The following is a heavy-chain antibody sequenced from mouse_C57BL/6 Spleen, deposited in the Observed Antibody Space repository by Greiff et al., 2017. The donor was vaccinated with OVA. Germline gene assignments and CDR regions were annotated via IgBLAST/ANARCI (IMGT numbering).Heavy chain of an antibody. D-gene: IGHD1-1*01. CDR1: GYTFTSYW. V-gene: IGHV1-59*01. J-gene: IGHJ4*01. CDR3: ARESITTVVGMDY. CDR2: IDPSDSYT. Sequence: QVQLQQPGAELVRPGTSVKLSCKASGYTFTSYWMHWVKQRPGQGLEWIGVIDPSDSYTNYNQKFKGKATLTVDTSSSTAYMQLSSLTSEDSAVYYCARESITTVVGMDYWGQGTSVTVSS.